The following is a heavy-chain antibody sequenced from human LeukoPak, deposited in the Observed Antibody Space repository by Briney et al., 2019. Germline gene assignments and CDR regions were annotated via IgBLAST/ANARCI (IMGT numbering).Heavy chain of an antibody. D-gene: IGHD3-22*01. J-gene: IGHJ1*01. V-gene: IGHV4-61*02. CDR3: ARLKYYYDSSGYRAEYFQH. Sequence: SETLSLTCSVSGGSISSRSYYWSWIRQPAGTALEWIGRIYTSGTITYNPSLKSRVTMSVDTSKNQFSLKLSSVTAADTAVYYCARLKYYYDSSGYRAEYFQHWGQGTLVTVSS. CDR2: IYTSGTI. CDR1: GGSISSRSYY.